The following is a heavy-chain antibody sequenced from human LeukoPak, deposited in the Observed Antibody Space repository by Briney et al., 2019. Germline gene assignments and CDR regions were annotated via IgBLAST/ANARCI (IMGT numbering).Heavy chain of an antibody. CDR3: AREGDYYDSSGYYYLDY. D-gene: IGHD3-22*01. Sequence: GGSLRLSCAASGFTFSSYGMHWVRQAPGKGLEWVAVIWYDGSNKYYADSVKGRFTISRDNSKNTLYLQVNSLRAEDTAVYYCAREGDYYDSSGYYYLDYWGQGTLVTVSS. J-gene: IGHJ4*02. CDR1: GFTFSSYG. CDR2: IWYDGSNK. V-gene: IGHV3-33*01.